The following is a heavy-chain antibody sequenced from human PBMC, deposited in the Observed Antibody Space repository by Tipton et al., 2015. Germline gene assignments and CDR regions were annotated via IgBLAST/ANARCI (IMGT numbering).Heavy chain of an antibody. J-gene: IGHJ6*02. CDR2: IWFDGSDK. Sequence: SLRLSCAASGFTFSSYAMHWVRQAPGKGLEWVAVIWFDGSDKYYADSLKGRFTISRENAKNSLYLQMNSLRAEDTAVYYCARAAELGLYCMDVWGQGTTVTVSS. CDR1: GFTFSSYA. CDR3: ARAAELGLYCMDV. V-gene: IGHV3-33*01. D-gene: IGHD2-8*01.